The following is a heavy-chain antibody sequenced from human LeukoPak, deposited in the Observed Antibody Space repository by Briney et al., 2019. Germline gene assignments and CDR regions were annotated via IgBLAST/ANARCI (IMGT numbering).Heavy chain of an antibody. Sequence: SETLSLTCTASGGSIGSSSYYWGWIRQPPGKGLEWIGSIYYSGSTYYNPSLNSRVTISVDTSKNHFSLKLSSVTAADTAVYYCARSYYYDSSDLRGAFDIWGQGTMVTVSS. CDR3: ARSYYYDSSDLRGAFDI. J-gene: IGHJ3*02. CDR1: GGSIGSSSYY. CDR2: IYYSGST. D-gene: IGHD3-22*01. V-gene: IGHV4-39*02.